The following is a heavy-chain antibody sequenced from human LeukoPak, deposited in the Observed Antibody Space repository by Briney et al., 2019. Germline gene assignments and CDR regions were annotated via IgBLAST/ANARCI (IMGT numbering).Heavy chain of an antibody. D-gene: IGHD6-19*01. CDR1: GGSISSGDYY. J-gene: IGHJ4*02. CDR2: IYHTGST. Sequence: SETLSLTCTVSGGSISSGDYYWSWIRQTPGKGLEYIGYIYHTGSTSYNPSLKSRLSMSVDTSKNQFSLNLTSVTAADTAVYYCARIGYASGWYPFDYWGQGTLVTVSS. CDR3: ARIGYASGWYPFDY. V-gene: IGHV4-30-4*01.